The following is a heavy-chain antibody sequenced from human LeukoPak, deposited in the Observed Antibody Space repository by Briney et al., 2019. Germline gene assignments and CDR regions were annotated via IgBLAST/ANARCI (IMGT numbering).Heavy chain of an antibody. J-gene: IGHJ5*02. Sequence: SETLSLTCTVSGYSISSGYYWGWIRQPPGKGLEWIGSIYHSGSTYYNPSLKSRVTISVDTSKNQFSLKLSSVTAADTAVYYCARGITMVRGVYPFDPWGQGTLVTVSS. CDR3: ARGITMVRGVYPFDP. CDR1: GYSISSGYY. CDR2: IYHSGST. D-gene: IGHD3-10*01. V-gene: IGHV4-38-2*02.